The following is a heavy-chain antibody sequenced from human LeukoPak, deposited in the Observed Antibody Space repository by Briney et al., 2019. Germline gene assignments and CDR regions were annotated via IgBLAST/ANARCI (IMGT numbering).Heavy chain of an antibody. CDR2: INAGNGNT. Sequence: ASVKVSCKTSGFSFSSYAIHWVRQAPGQRLEWMGWINAGNGNTKYPQKFQGRVTITRDTSARTAYMELSSLRSEDTAVYYCARETEYQLSYYYYGMDVWGQGTTVTVSS. J-gene: IGHJ6*02. CDR1: GFSFSSYA. CDR3: ARETEYQLSYYYYGMDV. V-gene: IGHV1-3*01. D-gene: IGHD2-2*01.